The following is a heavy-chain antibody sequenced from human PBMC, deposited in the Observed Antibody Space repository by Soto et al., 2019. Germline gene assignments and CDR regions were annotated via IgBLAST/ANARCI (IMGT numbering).Heavy chain of an antibody. V-gene: IGHV1-58*02. CDR3: AAGIWYYYDSSGYYLDY. Sequence: GAPVKVSCKASGFTFTSSAMQWVRQARGQRLEWIGWIVVGSGNTNYAQKFQERVTITRDMSTSTAYMELSSLRSEDTAVYYCAAGIWYYYDSSGYYLDYWGQGTLVTVSS. D-gene: IGHD3-22*01. CDR1: GFTFTSSA. CDR2: IVVGSGNT. J-gene: IGHJ4*02.